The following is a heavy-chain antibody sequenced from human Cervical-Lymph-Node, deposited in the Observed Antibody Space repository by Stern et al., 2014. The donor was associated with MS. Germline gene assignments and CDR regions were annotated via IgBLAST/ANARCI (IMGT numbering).Heavy chain of an antibody. CDR1: GYTFTNYY. CDR3: ARESQRGYFYGLDV. J-gene: IGHJ6*02. D-gene: IGHD5-24*01. Sequence: EQLVESGADVKKPGASVKVSCKASGYTFTNYYIHWVRQAPGQGLEWMGRTSPNTGGTSYAQKFQGRVTMSRDTSISTAYMELKSLRSDDTAVYYCARESQRGYFYGLDVWGQGTTVTVSS. CDR2: TSPNTGGT. V-gene: IGHV1-2*06.